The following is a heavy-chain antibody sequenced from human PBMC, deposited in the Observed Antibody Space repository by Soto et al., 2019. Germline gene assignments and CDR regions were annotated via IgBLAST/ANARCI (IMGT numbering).Heavy chain of an antibody. CDR3: AKGVVAARPWYFDL. CDR2: ISGSGGNT. J-gene: IGHJ2*01. V-gene: IGHV3-23*01. D-gene: IGHD2-15*01. Sequence: EVQLLESGGGLVQPGGSLRLSCAASGFTFSSYAMSWVRQAPGKGLEWVSDISGSGGNTHFADSGKGRFTISRDNSKNTLYLQMNSLRAEDTAVYYCAKGVVAARPWYFDLWGRGTLVTVSS. CDR1: GFTFSSYA.